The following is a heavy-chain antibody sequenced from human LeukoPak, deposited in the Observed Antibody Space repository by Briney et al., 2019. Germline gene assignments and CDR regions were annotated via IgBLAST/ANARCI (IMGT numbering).Heavy chain of an antibody. V-gene: IGHV3-23*01. D-gene: IGHD3-16*01. CDR1: GFTFSSYA. CDR3: AKGNLFGPYFDY. Sequence: GGSLRLSCVASGFTFSSYAMNWVRQAPGKGLEWVSAITGSGGSTYYADSVKGRFTISRDNSKNTLYLQMNSLRAEDTAVYYCAKGNLFGPYFDYWGQGTLVTVSS. J-gene: IGHJ4*02. CDR2: ITGSGGST.